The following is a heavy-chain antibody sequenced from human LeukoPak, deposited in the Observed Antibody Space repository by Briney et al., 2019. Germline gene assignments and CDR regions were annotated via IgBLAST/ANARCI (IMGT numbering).Heavy chain of an antibody. V-gene: IGHV1-69*05. D-gene: IGHD6-13*01. CDR3: ARDAGLGYSSSLGDY. Sequence: GSSVKVSCKASGGTFSSYAISWVRQAPGQGLEWMARIIPIFGTANYAQKFQGRVTITTDESTSTAYMELSSLRSEDTAVYYCARDAGLGYSSSLGDYWGQGTLVTVSS. CDR1: GGTFSSYA. CDR2: IIPIFGTA. J-gene: IGHJ4*02.